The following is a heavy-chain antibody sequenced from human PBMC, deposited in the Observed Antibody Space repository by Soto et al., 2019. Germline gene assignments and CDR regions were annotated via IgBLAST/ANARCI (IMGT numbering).Heavy chain of an antibody. CDR1: GGTFSSYA. D-gene: IGHD3-3*01. Sequence: SVKVSCKASGGTFSSYAISWVRQAPGQGLEWMGGIIPIFGTANYAQKFQGRVTITADESTSTAYMELSSLRSEDTAVYYCARAYFWXGYYIKPPDYYYYGMDVWGQGTTVTVSS. J-gene: IGHJ6*02. CDR2: IIPIFGTA. V-gene: IGHV1-69*13. CDR3: ARAYFWXGYYIKPPDYYYYGMDV.